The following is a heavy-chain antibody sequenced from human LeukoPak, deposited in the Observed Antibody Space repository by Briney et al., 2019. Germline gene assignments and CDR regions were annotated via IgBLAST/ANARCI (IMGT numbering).Heavy chain of an antibody. CDR2: ISYDGSNK. D-gene: IGHD2-15*01. CDR3: AGGYCSGASCYGEYFQH. V-gene: IGHV3-30-3*01. Sequence: GGSLRLSCAASGFTFSSYAMHWVRQAPGKGLEWVAVISYDGSNKYYADSVKGRFTISRDNSRNTLYLQMNSLRAEDTAVYYCAGGYCSGASCYGEYFQHWGQGTLVTVSS. J-gene: IGHJ1*01. CDR1: GFTFSSYA.